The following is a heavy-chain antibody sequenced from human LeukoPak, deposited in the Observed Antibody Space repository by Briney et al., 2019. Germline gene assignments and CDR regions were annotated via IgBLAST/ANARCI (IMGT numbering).Heavy chain of an antibody. J-gene: IGHJ4*02. CDR1: GGSFSGYY. V-gene: IGHV4-34*01. CDR2: INHSGST. D-gene: IGHD5-24*01. Sequence: SETLSLTCAVYGGSFSGYYWSWIRQPPGKGLEWIGEINHSGSTNYNPSLKSRVTISVDTSKNQFSLKLSSVTAADTAVYYCAAYRDGYNLPWGQGTLVTVSS. CDR3: AAYRDGYNLP.